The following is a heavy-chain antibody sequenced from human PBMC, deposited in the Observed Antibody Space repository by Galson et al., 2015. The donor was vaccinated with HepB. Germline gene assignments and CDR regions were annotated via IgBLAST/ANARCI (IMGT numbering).Heavy chain of an antibody. CDR3: ATATHDYSNYVVTWRYYFDY. Sequence: SVKVSCKVSGYTLTELSMHWVRQAPGKGLEWMGGFDPEDGETIYAQKFQGRVTMTEDTSTDTAYMELSSLRSEDTAVYYCATATHDYSNYVVTWRYYFDYWGQGTLVTVSS. V-gene: IGHV1-24*01. D-gene: IGHD4-11*01. CDR2: FDPEDGET. J-gene: IGHJ4*02. CDR1: GYTLTELS.